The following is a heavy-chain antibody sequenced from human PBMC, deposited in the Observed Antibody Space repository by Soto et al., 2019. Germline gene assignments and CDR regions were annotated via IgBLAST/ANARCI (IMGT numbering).Heavy chain of an antibody. V-gene: IGHV4-59*11. D-gene: IGHD3-22*01. CDR3: AXLRDRSGTASIYNGMDV. J-gene: IGHJ6*02. CDR2: IYYSGST. CDR1: GVSLTGHY. Sequence: SETLSLTCRVSGVSLTGHYWTWIRQSPGKGLEWIGYIYYSGSTNYSPSLKSRLTMSIDTPSNQFSLNLSSVTAADTAIYYCAXLRDRSGTASIYNGMDVWGPGTMVTVSS.